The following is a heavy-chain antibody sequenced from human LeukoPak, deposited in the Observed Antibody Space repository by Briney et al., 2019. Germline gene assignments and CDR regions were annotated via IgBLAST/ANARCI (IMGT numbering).Heavy chain of an antibody. CDR2: INPNSGGT. Sequence: ASVKVSCKASGYTFTGYYMHWVRQAPGQGLEWMGWINPNSGGTNYAQKFQGRVTITRNTSISTAYMELSSLRSEDTAVYYCARGRAPGYYYYYMDVWGKGTTVTVSS. V-gene: IGHV1-2*02. CDR3: ARGRAPGYYYYYMDV. CDR1: GYTFTGYY. J-gene: IGHJ6*03.